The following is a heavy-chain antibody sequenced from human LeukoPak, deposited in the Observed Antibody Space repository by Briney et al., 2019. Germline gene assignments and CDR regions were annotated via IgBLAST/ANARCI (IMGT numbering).Heavy chain of an antibody. J-gene: IGHJ4*02. V-gene: IGHV4-59*01. CDR2: IYYSGST. CDR3: ARDHDYGDYFDY. D-gene: IGHD4-17*01. Sequence: PPETLSLTCTVSGGSISSYYWSWIRQPPGKGLEWIGYIYYSGSTNYNPSLKSRVTISVDTSKNQFSLKLSSVTAADTAVYYCARDHDYGDYFDYWGQGTLVTVSS. CDR1: GGSISSYY.